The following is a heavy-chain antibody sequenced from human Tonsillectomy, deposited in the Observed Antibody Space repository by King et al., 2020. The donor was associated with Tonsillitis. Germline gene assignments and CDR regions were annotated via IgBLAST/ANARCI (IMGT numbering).Heavy chain of an antibody. D-gene: IGHD4-17*01. Sequence: EVQLVESGGDLVKPGGGSLRLSCAASGFSFSDAWMGWVRQAPGKGLEWVGRIKSKTDGGTTDYAAPVKGRLTISRDDSKNTLYLQMNSLKTEDTAVYYCTTGVTTVTTTSFDYWGQGTLVTVSS. J-gene: IGHJ4*02. CDR3: TTGVTTVTTTSFDY. CDR2: IKSKTDGGTT. V-gene: IGHV3-15*01. CDR1: GFSFSDAW.